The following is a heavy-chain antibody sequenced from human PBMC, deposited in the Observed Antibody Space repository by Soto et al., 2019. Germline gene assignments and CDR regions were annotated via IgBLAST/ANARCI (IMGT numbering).Heavy chain of an antibody. V-gene: IGHV3-11*01. CDR2: ISSSGSTI. CDR1: GFTFSDYY. D-gene: IGHD6-19*01. J-gene: IGHJ5*02. CDR3: ARDLTIAVAGTRWFDP. Sequence: QVQLLESGGGLVKPGGSLRLSCAASGFTFSDYYMSWIRQASGKGLEWVSYISSSGSTIYYADSVKGRFTISRDNAKNSLYLQMNSLRAEDTAVSYCARDLTIAVAGTRWFDPWGQGTLVTVSS.